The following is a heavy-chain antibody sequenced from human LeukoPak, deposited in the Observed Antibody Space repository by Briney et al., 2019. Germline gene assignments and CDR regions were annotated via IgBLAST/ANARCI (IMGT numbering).Heavy chain of an antibody. CDR3: ARRAYSSGWYRDYYYGMDV. Sequence: PGGSLRLSCEGSAFIFSGHWMNWVRQTPGKGLEWVANIKQDGSEKYYVDSVKDRFTISRDNAKNSLYLQMNSLRAEDTAVYYCARRAYSSGWYRDYYYGMDVWGQGTTVTVSS. CDR1: AFIFSGHW. J-gene: IGHJ6*02. CDR2: IKQDGSEK. D-gene: IGHD6-19*01. V-gene: IGHV3-7*03.